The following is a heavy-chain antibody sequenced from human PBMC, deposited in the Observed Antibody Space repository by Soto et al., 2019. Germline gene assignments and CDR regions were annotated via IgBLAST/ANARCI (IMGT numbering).Heavy chain of an antibody. V-gene: IGHV2-5*01. CDR2: IYWTDDK. CDR1: GFSLSTSGMG. J-gene: IGHJ6*02. Sequence: QITLKESGPTLVKPTQTLTLTCTFSGFSLSTSGMGMAWIRQPPEKALEWLAVIYWTDDKRYSPSLKSRLTITKDTSKNQVVLTMTDMDPVDTATYYCAHRKSSYYGSENTYYYGMDVWGQGTTVTVSS. CDR3: AHRKSSYYGSENTYYYGMDV. D-gene: IGHD3-10*01.